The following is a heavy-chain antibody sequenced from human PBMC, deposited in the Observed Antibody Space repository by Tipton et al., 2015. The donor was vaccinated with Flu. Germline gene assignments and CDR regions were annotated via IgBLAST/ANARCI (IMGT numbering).Heavy chain of an antibody. D-gene: IGHD7-27*01. V-gene: IGHV4-59*11. CDR1: GASIRGHY. J-gene: IGHJ4*02. CDR2: ISDDGTT. Sequence: TLSLTCTVSGASIRGHYWSWIRQPPGKGLEWVGYISDDGTTGQTSSHKSRLTISADTSKNQISLNLRSVTAADTAVYYCARSTGDPFAFEYWGQGTLVTVSS. CDR3: ARSTGDPFAFEY.